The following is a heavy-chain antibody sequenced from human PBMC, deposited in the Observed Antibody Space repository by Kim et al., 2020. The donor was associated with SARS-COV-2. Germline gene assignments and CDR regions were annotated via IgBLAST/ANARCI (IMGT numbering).Heavy chain of an antibody. CDR2: ISSSSTI. D-gene: IGHD3-9*01. V-gene: IGHV3-48*02. Sequence: GSLRLSCAASGFTFSSYSMNWVCQAPGKGLEWVSYISSSSTIYYADSVKGRFTISRDNAKNSLYLQMNSLRDEDTAVYYCARDGLRYNQIEDAFDIWGQGTMVTVSS. J-gene: IGHJ3*02. CDR3: ARDGLRYNQIEDAFDI. CDR1: GFTFSSYS.